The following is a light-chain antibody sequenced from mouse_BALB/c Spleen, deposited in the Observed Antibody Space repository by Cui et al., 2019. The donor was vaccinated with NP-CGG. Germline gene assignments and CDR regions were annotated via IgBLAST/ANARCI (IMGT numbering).Light chain of an antibody. CDR1: TGAVQIVNY. CDR3: ALWYSNNWV. V-gene: IGLV1*01. J-gene: IGLJ1*01. CDR2: GTK. Sequence: QAVVTQESAFTTSPGETVNLTFRSSTGAVQIVNYANWVQEKPNRFFPGLMGGTKNRAQGFPAKFSGSLIGNKPALTITGARTGDGAMYFCALWYSNNWVFGGGTKLTVL.